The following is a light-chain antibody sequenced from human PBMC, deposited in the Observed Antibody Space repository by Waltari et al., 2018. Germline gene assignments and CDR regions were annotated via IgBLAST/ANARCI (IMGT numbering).Light chain of an antibody. J-gene: IGLJ3*02. V-gene: IGLV3-21*02. CDR1: NIESQT. CDR2: DNA. CDR3: QVCDTATDHWV. Sequence: SYVLTQPPSVSVAPGQTARITCGGDNIESQTVHWYQQKPGQAPLLGVFDNADRPSGIPERFSGSNSGNTGTLTITRVEVGDEADFYCQVCDTATDHWVFGGGTKLTVL.